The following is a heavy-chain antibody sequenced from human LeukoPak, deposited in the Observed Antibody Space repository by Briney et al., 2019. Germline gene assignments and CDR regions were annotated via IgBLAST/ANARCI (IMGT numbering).Heavy chain of an antibody. J-gene: IGHJ4*02. CDR3: ARRIQGMAPYYFDY. CDR2: INSDGGST. D-gene: IGHD5-24*01. Sequence: GESLKISCTASGFTFSSYWMHWVRQAPGKGLVWVSRINSDGGSTSYADSVKGRFTISRDNAKNTLYLQMNSLRAEDTAVYYCARRIQGMAPYYFDYWGQGTLVTVSS. V-gene: IGHV3-74*01. CDR1: GFTFSSYW.